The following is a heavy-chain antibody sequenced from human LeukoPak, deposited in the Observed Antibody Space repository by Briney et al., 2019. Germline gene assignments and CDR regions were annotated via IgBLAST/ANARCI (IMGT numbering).Heavy chain of an antibody. CDR2: IIPILGTP. V-gene: IGHV1-69*01. D-gene: IGHD3-9*01. Sequence: SVKVSCKGSGGTFSTYAFCWVRQAPGQGLEWMGGIIPILGTPNYAQKFQGRVTITADESTGTAYMELNSLRSEDTAVYYCARGDYDILTGLIGSSFDYWGQGTLVTVSS. CDR1: GGTFSTYA. J-gene: IGHJ4*02. CDR3: ARGDYDILTGLIGSSFDY.